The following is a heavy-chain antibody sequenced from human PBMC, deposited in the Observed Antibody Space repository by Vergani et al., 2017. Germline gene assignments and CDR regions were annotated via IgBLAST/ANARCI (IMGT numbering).Heavy chain of an antibody. J-gene: IGHJ6*03. Sequence: QVQLQQWGAGLLKPSETLSLTCAVYGGSFSDYYWSWIRQPPGKGLEWIGEINHSGSTNYNPSLKSRVTISVDTSKNPFSLKLSSVTAAGTAVYYCARGRGYCSGGSCYASGNYYMDVWGKGTTVTVSS. CDR3: ARGRGYCSGGSCYASGNYYMDV. CDR1: GGSFSDYY. CDR2: INHSGST. D-gene: IGHD2-15*01. V-gene: IGHV4-34*01.